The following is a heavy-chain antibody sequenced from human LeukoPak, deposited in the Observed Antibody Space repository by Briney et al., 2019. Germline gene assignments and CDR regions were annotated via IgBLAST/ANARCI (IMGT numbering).Heavy chain of an antibody. CDR2: IKQDGSEK. J-gene: IGHJ6*02. Sequence: GGSLRLSCAASGFNFNIYFMSWVRQAPGKGLEWVANIKQDGSEKYYVDSVKGRFSISRDNAKNSLYLQMNSLRADDTAVYYCARVTTWIIPDHYYYAMDVWGQGAAVTVSS. D-gene: IGHD5-12*01. CDR3: ARVTTWIIPDHYYYAMDV. CDR1: GFNFNIYF. V-gene: IGHV3-7*01.